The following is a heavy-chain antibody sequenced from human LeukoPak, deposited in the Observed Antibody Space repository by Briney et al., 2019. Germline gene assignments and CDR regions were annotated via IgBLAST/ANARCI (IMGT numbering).Heavy chain of an antibody. V-gene: IGHV4-61*01. CDR1: GGSVSSGSYY. CDR3: ARDDSSGYHFDY. Sequence: PSETLSLTCTVSGGSVSSGSYYWSWIRQPPGKGLEWIGYIYYGGSTNYNPSLKSRVTISVDTSKNQFSLKLSSVTAADTAVYYCARDDSSGYHFDYWGQGTLVTVSS. CDR2: IYYGGST. D-gene: IGHD3-22*01. J-gene: IGHJ4*02.